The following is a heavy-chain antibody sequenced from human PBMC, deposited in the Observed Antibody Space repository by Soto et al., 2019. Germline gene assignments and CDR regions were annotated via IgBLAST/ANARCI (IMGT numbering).Heavy chain of an antibody. CDR1: GGSISSGGYY. CDR2: IYYSGST. D-gene: IGHD1-7*01. CDR3: ARSFRGELELPTTALYFDY. V-gene: IGHV4-31*03. Sequence: QVQLQESGPGLVKPSQTLSLTCTVSGGSISSGGYYWSWIRQHPGKGLEWIGYIYYSGSTYYNPSLKRRVAISVDTSKNHFSLRLSSVTAADTAVYYCARSFRGELELPTTALYFDYWGQGTLVTVSS. J-gene: IGHJ4*02.